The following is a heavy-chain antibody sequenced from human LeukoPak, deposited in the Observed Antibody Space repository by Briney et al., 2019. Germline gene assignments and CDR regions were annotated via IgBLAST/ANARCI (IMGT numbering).Heavy chain of an antibody. Sequence: GGSLRLSCAASGFTFSNYSMNWVRQAPGKGLEWVSSISSLSSYIYYADSLKGRFTISRDNAKNSLYLQMNSLRAEDTAVYYCARDPGYNGWFDPWGQGTLVTVSS. V-gene: IGHV3-21*01. D-gene: IGHD3-9*01. CDR2: ISSLSSYI. CDR1: GFTFSNYS. CDR3: ARDPGYNGWFDP. J-gene: IGHJ5*02.